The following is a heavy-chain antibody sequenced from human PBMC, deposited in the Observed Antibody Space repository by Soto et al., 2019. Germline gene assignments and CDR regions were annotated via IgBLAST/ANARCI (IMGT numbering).Heavy chain of an antibody. D-gene: IGHD2-2*01. CDR1: GGTFSSYA. V-gene: IGHV1-69*01. Sequence: QVQLVQSGAEVKKPGSSVKVSCKASGGTFSSYAISWVRQAPGQRLEWMGGIIPIFGTANYAQKFQGRVTITADESTSTAYMEVSSLRSEDTAVYYCARAGVPAAMADYSYYYGMDVWGQGTTVTVSS. CDR3: ARAGVPAAMADYSYYYGMDV. CDR2: IIPIFGTA. J-gene: IGHJ6*02.